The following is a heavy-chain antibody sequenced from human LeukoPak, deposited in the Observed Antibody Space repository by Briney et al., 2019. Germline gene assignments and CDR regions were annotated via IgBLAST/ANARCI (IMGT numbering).Heavy chain of an antibody. CDR3: ARVGASTGAFDI. CDR2: IKQDGSEK. CDR1: GFTFISYW. J-gene: IGHJ3*02. Sequence: GGSLRLSCAASGFTFISYWMSWVRQAAGKGLEWVANIKQDGSEKSYVDSVKGRFTISRDNAKNSLYLQMNSLRAEDTAVYYCARVGASTGAFDIWGQGTMVTVSS. D-gene: IGHD1-26*01. V-gene: IGHV3-7*01.